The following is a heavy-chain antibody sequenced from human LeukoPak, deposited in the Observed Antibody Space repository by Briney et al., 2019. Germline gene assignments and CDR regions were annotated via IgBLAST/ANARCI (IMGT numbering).Heavy chain of an antibody. V-gene: IGHV1-69*13. CDR2: IIPIFGTA. D-gene: IGHD3-22*01. Sequence: ASVKVSCKASGGTFSSYAISWVRQAPGQGLEWMGGIIPIFGTANYAQKFQGRVTITADESTSTAYMELSSLRSEDTAAYYCARGSAYYYDSSGYYSGYWGQGTLVTVSS. J-gene: IGHJ4*02. CDR3: ARGSAYYYDSSGYYSGY. CDR1: GGTFSSYA.